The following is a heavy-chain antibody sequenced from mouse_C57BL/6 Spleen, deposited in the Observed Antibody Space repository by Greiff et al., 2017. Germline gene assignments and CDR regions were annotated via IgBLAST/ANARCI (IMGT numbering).Heavy chain of an antibody. D-gene: IGHD2-1*01. J-gene: IGHJ1*03. V-gene: IGHV2-6-1*01. Sequence: VKLMESGPGLVAPSQSLSITCTVSGFSLTSYGVHWVRQPPGPGLEWLVVIWSDGSTTYNSALKSRLSISKDNSKSQVFLKMNSLQTDDTAMDYCARQYDNSWYFDVWGTGTTVTVSS. CDR3: ARQYDNSWYFDV. CDR1: GFSLTSYG. CDR2: IWSDGST.